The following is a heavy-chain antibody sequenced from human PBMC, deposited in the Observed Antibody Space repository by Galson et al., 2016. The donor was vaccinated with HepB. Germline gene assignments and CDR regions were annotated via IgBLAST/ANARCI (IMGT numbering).Heavy chain of an antibody. Sequence: SVKVSCKASGYTFISCYMHWVRQAPGQGLEWMGIINPNGGSATYAPKFRGRVTMTSDTSTSTVYLELTSLRFDDTAVYYCARDRRLDSGTTPGFWGQGTLVTVSA. J-gene: IGHJ4*02. CDR1: GYTFISCY. D-gene: IGHD3-10*01. CDR3: ARDRRLDSGTTPGF. V-gene: IGHV1-46*01. CDR2: INPNGGSA.